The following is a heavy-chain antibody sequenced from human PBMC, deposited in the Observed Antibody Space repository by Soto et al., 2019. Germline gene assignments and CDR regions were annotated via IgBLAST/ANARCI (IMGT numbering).Heavy chain of an antibody. D-gene: IGHD6-25*01. CDR2: VDWNSGST. CDR1: GFTFDDFA. CDR3: VKGRGSYEVKCGMDV. J-gene: IGHJ6*02. V-gene: IGHV3-9*01. Sequence: EVQLVESGGGLVQPGRSLRLSCAASGFTFDDFAMHWVRQAPGKGLEWVSGVDWNSGSTAYADSVKGRFTISRDNARNSLYLQMNSMRAEDTALYYGVKGRGSYEVKCGMDVWGQGTTVTVSS.